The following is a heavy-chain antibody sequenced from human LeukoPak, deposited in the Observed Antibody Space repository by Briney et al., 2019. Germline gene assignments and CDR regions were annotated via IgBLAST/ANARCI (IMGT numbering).Heavy chain of an antibody. CDR2: INPNSGGT. Sequence: ASVKVSCKASGYTFTGYYMHWVRQAPGQGLEWMGWINPNSGGTNYAQKFQGRVTMTRDTSISTAYMELSRLRSDDTAVYYCARDRWLQGDWFDPWGQGTLVTVSS. D-gene: IGHD5-24*01. V-gene: IGHV1-2*02. CDR1: GYTFTGYY. J-gene: IGHJ5*02. CDR3: ARDRWLQGDWFDP.